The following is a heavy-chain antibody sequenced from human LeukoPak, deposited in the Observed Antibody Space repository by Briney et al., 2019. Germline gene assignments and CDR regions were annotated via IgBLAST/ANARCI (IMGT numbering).Heavy chain of an antibody. CDR1: GGSFSGYY. V-gene: IGHV4-34*01. Sequence: SETLSLTCAVYGGSFSGYYWSWIRQPPGKGLEWIGEINHSGSTNYNPSLKSRVTTSVDTSKNQFSLKLSSVTAADTVVYYCARGRISGIAAAGTIFDYWGQGTLVTVSS. CDR2: INHSGST. CDR3: ARGRISGIAAAGTIFDY. J-gene: IGHJ4*02. D-gene: IGHD6-13*01.